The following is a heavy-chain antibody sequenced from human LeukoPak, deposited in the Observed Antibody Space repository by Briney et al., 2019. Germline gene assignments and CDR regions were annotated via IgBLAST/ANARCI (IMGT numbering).Heavy chain of an antibody. J-gene: IGHJ4*02. V-gene: IGHV3-30*04. Sequence: PGGSLRLSCAASGFTFSSYAMHWVRQAPGKGLEWVAVISYDGSNKYYADSVKGRFTISRDNSKNTLYLQMNSLRAEDTAVYYCAKGDDYVWGSYRFSFDYWGQGTLVTVSS. CDR3: AKGDDYVWGSYRFSFDY. CDR2: ISYDGSNK. D-gene: IGHD3-16*02. CDR1: GFTFSSYA.